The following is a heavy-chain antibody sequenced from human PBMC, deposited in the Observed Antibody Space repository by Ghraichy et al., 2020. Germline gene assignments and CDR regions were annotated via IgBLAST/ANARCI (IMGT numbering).Heavy chain of an antibody. CDR3: ARGRGSFLSWYFDL. CDR1: GFTFSSYA. J-gene: IGHJ2*01. CDR2: IHHSGGNT. D-gene: IGHD1-26*01. Sequence: GESLNISCAASGFTFSSYAMNWVRQAPGKGLQWVSSIHHSGGNTYYADSVKDRFTISRDNSRDTLYLQMNSLRAEDTAVYYCARGRGSFLSWYFDLWGRGSLVTVSS. V-gene: IGHV3-23*01.